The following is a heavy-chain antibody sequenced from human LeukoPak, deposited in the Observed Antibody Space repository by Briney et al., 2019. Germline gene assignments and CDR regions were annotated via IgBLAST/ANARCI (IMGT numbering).Heavy chain of an antibody. CDR1: GGSISSYY. V-gene: IGHV4-59*01. CDR3: ARSDYSGSGTYTEFDAFDI. CDR2: IYYTGST. Sequence: SETLSLTCTVSGGSISSYYWSWIRQPPGKGLEWIGYIYYTGSTSYNPSLKSRVTISMDTSKNQFSLKLSSVTAADSAVYYCARSDYSGSGTYTEFDAFDIWGQGPMVTVSS. J-gene: IGHJ3*02. D-gene: IGHD3-10*01.